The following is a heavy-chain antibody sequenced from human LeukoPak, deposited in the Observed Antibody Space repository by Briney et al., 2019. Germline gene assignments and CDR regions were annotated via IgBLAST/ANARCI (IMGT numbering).Heavy chain of an antibody. J-gene: IGHJ4*02. CDR3: ATGRSIRYFDY. Sequence: SETLSLTCTVSGVSIFSYYWNWIRQPPGQGLEWIGYIHYSGTTNYNPSLKSRVSISIDTSKSQFSLKLTSAIAADTAIYYCATGRSIRYFDYWGQGTLLSVSS. D-gene: IGHD3-9*01. V-gene: IGHV4-59*08. CDR2: IHYSGTT. CDR1: GVSIFSYY.